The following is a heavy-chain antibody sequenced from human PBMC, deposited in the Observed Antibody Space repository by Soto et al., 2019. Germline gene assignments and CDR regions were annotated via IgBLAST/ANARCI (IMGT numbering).Heavy chain of an antibody. Sequence: GGSLRLSCAASGFTFSSYGMHWVRQAPGKGLEWVAVISYDGSNKYYADSVKGRFTISRDNSKNTLYLQMNSLRAEDTAVYYCAKDFFMNYGDINWFDPWGQGTLVTVSS. V-gene: IGHV3-30*18. CDR2: ISYDGSNK. CDR1: GFTFSSYG. J-gene: IGHJ5*02. CDR3: AKDFFMNYGDINWFDP. D-gene: IGHD4-17*01.